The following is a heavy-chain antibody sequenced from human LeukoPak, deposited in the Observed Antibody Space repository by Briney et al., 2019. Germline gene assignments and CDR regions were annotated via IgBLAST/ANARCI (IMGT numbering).Heavy chain of an antibody. J-gene: IGHJ4*02. Sequence: KSSETLSLTCTVSGGSISSSSYYWGWIRQPPGKGLEWIGSIYYSGSTYYNPSLKSRVTISVDTSKNQFSLKLSSVTAADTAVYYCARDLGWYDYWGQGTLVTVSS. CDR3: ARDLGWYDY. D-gene: IGHD2-15*01. V-gene: IGHV4-39*07. CDR1: GGSISSSSYY. CDR2: IYYSGST.